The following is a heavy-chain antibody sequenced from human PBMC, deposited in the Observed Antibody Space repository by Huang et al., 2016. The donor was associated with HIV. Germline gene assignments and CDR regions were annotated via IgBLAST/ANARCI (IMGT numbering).Heavy chain of an antibody. CDR1: GVTFGSFG. V-gene: IGHV3-30*02. Sequence: QVQLVESGGGVVQPGGSLRLSCTSSGVTFGSFGMHWVRQAPGKGLEWVAFIRHDGNNYSYADSVRGRFTISRDNSKDTLYLQMNRLRPDDSAVYYCAKDLTYTFGRHFDYWGRGTLVTVSS. CDR2: IRHDGNNY. J-gene: IGHJ4*02. CDR3: AKDLTYTFGRHFDY. D-gene: IGHD3-3*01.